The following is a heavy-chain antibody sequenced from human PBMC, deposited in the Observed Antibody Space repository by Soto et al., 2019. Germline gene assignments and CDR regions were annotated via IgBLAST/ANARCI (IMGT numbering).Heavy chain of an antibody. D-gene: IGHD6-19*01. J-gene: IGHJ3*02. CDR3: ARDRDGCAPLDAFDI. CDR2: IIPIFGTA. CDR1: GGTFSSYA. V-gene: IGHV1-69*13. Sequence: SVKVSCKASGGTFSSYAISWVRQAPGQGLEWMGGIIPIFGTANYARKFQGRVTITADESTSTAYMELSSLRSEDTAVYYCARDRDGCAPLDAFDIWGQGTMVTVSS.